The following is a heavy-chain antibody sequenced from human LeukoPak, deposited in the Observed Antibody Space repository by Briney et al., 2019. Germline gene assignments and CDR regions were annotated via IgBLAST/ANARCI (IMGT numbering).Heavy chain of an antibody. V-gene: IGHV3-23*01. Sequence: GGSLRLSCAASGFTFSSYGMSWVRQAPGKGLEWVSAISGSGGSTYYADSVKGRFTISRDNSKNTLYPQMNSLRAEDTAVYYCAKDRQYSSGWYDYWGQGTLVTVSS. CDR1: GFTFSSYG. D-gene: IGHD6-19*01. CDR3: AKDRQYSSGWYDY. J-gene: IGHJ4*02. CDR2: ISGSGGST.